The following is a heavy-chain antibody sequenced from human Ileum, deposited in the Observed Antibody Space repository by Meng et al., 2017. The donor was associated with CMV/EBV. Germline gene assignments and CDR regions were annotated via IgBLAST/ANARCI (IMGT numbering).Heavy chain of an antibody. V-gene: IGHV1-18*01. CDR1: GYTFTSYG. CDR2: ISTYNGDT. D-gene: IGHD6-6*01. CDR3: ARGPHRRSARLSTDY. J-gene: IGHJ4*02. Sequence: SVKVSCKASGYTFTSYGISWMRQAPGQGLEWVAWISTYNGDTNYAQKVQGRVTLTTDTSTNTAYMELGSLTSDDTAMYYCARGPHRRSARLSTDYWGQGTQVTVSS.